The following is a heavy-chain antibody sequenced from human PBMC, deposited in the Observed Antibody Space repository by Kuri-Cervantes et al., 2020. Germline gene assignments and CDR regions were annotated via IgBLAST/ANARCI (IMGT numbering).Heavy chain of an antibody. D-gene: IGHD1-26*01. V-gene: IGHV3-48*01. J-gene: IGHJ4*02. CDR3: AKEEEGALDY. Sequence: GESLKISCAASGFPFSSYGMNWVRQAPGKGLEWVSYTSSTSGTIYYADSVKGRFTISRDNSKSTLYLQMNSLRAEDTAVYYCAKEEEGALDYWGQGTLVTVSS. CDR2: TSSTSGTI. CDR1: GFPFSSYG.